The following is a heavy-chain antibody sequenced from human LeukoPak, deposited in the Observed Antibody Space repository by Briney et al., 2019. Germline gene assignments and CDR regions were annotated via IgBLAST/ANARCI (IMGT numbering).Heavy chain of an antibody. V-gene: IGHV4-30-2*01. J-gene: IGHJ4*02. D-gene: IGHD4-23*01. CDR1: GGSISSGGYY. Sequence: SETLSLTCTVSGGSISSGGYYWSWIRQPPGKGLEWIGYIYHSGSTYYNPSLKSRVTISVDRSKNQFSLKLSSVTAADTAVYYCARDHGGVDYWGQGTLVTVSS. CDR3: ARDHGGVDY. CDR2: IYHSGST.